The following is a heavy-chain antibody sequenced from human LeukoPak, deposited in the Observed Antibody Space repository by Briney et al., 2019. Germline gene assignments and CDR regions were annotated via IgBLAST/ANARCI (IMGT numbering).Heavy chain of an antibody. J-gene: IGHJ4*02. Sequence: SETLSLTCTVSGYSISSGYYWGWIRQPPGKGLEWIANIEYGGSIYYNPSLKSRVTMSVDMSKNQFSLKLSSVSAVDTAVYYCARMSSSGLYFDFWGQGTLVTVSS. D-gene: IGHD6-25*01. CDR3: ARMSSSGLYFDF. CDR2: IEYGGSI. CDR1: GYSISSGYY. V-gene: IGHV4-38-2*02.